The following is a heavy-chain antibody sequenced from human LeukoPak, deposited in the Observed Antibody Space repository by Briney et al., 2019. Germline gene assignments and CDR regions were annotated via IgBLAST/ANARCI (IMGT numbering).Heavy chain of an antibody. CDR3: ARSHDHLWGNYPDY. Sequence: SETLSLTCDVSGGSIDSTNWWNWVRQPPGKGLEWIGEIHHDGRINYNPSLKSRVTLSVDKSKNQFSLRLNSVTAADTATYYCARSHDHLWGNYPDYWGQGTLVTVSS. D-gene: IGHD3-16*02. V-gene: IGHV4/OR15-8*01. CDR2: IHHDGRI. CDR1: GGSIDSTNW. J-gene: IGHJ4*02.